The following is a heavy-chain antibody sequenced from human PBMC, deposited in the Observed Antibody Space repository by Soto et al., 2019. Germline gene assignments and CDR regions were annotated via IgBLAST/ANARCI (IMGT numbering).Heavy chain of an antibody. V-gene: IGHV1-3*01. CDR3: ARGSPLFMGY. D-gene: IGHD3-10*01. Sequence: QVQLMQSGAEVKKPGASVKVSCKASGYTFTSYAMHWVRQAPGQRLEWMGWINAGNGNTKYSQKFQDRVTITRDTSASTAYMELSSLRSEDTALYYCARGSPLFMGYWGQGTLVTVSS. CDR1: GYTFTSYA. CDR2: INAGNGNT. J-gene: IGHJ4*02.